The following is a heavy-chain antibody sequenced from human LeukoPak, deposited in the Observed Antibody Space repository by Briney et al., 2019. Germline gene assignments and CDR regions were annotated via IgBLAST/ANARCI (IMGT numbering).Heavy chain of an antibody. CDR2: IRPDGGQE. Sequence: GGSLRLSCAASGFTFRNSWMTWVRQAPGKGLEWVANIRPDGGQEQYADSLEGRITISRDNVRNSLFLQLNSLRTEDTAVYFCATSSDWAFDHLGQGTLVSVSS. J-gene: IGHJ4*02. D-gene: IGHD6-19*01. CDR3: ATSSDWAFDH. CDR1: GFTFRNSW. V-gene: IGHV3-7*01.